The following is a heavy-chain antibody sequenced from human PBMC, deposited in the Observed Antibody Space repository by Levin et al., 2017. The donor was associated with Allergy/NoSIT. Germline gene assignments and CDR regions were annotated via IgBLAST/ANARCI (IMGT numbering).Heavy chain of an antibody. D-gene: IGHD1-26*01. Sequence: GESLKISCAASGFPFNLFWMSWVRQAPGKGLEWVANIKEDGSEKYYVDSVKGRFTISRDNAKKSLYLQMNSLRVEDTAVYYCARARIVGAIDYWGQGTLVTVSS. J-gene: IGHJ4*02. CDR2: IKEDGSEK. CDR3: ARARIVGAIDY. V-gene: IGHV3-7*04. CDR1: GFPFNLFW.